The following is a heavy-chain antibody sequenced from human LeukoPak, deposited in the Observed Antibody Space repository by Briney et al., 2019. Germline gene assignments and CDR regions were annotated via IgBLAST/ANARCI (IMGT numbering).Heavy chain of an antibody. J-gene: IGHJ6*03. CDR1: GGSISSHY. Sequence: SETLSLTCTVSGGSISSHYWSWIRQPPGKGLEWIGYIYYSGSTNYIPSLKSRVTISVDTSKNQFSLKLSSVTAADTAVYYCARASPEWPRLYYYYYMDVWGKGTTVTVSS. V-gene: IGHV4-59*11. CDR3: ARASPEWPRLYYYYYMDV. CDR2: IYYSGST. D-gene: IGHD3-3*01.